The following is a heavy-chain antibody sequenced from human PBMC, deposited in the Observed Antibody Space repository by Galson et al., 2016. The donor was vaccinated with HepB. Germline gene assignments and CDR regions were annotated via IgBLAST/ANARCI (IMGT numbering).Heavy chain of an antibody. D-gene: IGHD5-12*01. CDR3: ARAPDSGFDVYGWSH. Sequence: SETLSLTCTVSGGSITSGTKYWTWIRQPAGKGLEWIGYIHYSGSTNCNPSLKTRVTISVDTSQNQFSLNLRSVTAADTATYYCARAPDSGFDVYGWSHWGQGALVTVSS. CDR2: IHYSGST. J-gene: IGHJ4*02. CDR1: GGSITSGTKY. V-gene: IGHV4-61*10.